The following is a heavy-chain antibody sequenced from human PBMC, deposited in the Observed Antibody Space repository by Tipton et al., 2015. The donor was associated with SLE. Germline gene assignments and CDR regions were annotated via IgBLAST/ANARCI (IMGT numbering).Heavy chain of an antibody. CDR3: ARALYSSGWYADY. V-gene: IGHV4-34*01. D-gene: IGHD6-19*01. J-gene: IGHJ4*02. CDR1: DGSFSDYY. Sequence: TLSLTCAVYDGSFSDYYWSWIRQPPGKGLEWIGEINHSGSTNYNPSLKSRVTISVDTSKKQFSLKLSSVTAADTAVYYCARALYSSGWYADYWGQGTLVTVTS. CDR2: INHSGST.